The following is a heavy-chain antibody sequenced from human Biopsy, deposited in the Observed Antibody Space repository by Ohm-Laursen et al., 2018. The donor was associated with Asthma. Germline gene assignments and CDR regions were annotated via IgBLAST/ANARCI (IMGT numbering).Heavy chain of an antibody. Sequence: SVKVSCKASGYTFTSYYMHWVRQAPGQGLERMGIINPSGGSTSYAQKFQGRVTMTRDTSTSTVYMELSSLRSEDTAVYYCARVSITPGAFDIWGQGTMVTVSS. CDR1: GYTFTSYY. D-gene: IGHD3-10*01. CDR3: ARVSITPGAFDI. J-gene: IGHJ3*02. V-gene: IGHV1-46*01. CDR2: INPSGGST.